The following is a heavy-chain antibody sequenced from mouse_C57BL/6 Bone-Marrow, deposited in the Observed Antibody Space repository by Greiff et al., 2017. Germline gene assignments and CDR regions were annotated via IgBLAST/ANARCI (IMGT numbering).Heavy chain of an antibody. CDR2: IDPEDGET. J-gene: IGHJ1*03. D-gene: IGHD2-3*01. V-gene: IGHV14-2*01. CDR3: ARSRWLLHWYFGV. Sequence: EVQLQQSGAELVKPGASVKLSCTASGFNIKDYYMHWVKQRTEQGLEWIGRIDPEDGETKYAPKFQGKAPITADTSSNTAYLQLSSLTSAATAASYCARSRWLLHWYFGVWGTGTTVTVSS. CDR1: GFNIKDYY.